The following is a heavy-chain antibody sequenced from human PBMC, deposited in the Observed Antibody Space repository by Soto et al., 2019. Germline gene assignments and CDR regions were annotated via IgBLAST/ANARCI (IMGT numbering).Heavy chain of an antibody. Sequence: GGSLRLSCAASGFNFSSYGMHWVRQAPGKGLEWVAVIWFDGRNEYYGDSVKGRFTISRDNSKNTVYLQMNSLRAEDTAVYYCARAPFTIYDTSGYYDYWGQGTLVTVSS. J-gene: IGHJ4*02. CDR2: IWFDGRNE. V-gene: IGHV3-33*01. D-gene: IGHD3-22*01. CDR1: GFNFSSYG. CDR3: ARAPFTIYDTSGYYDY.